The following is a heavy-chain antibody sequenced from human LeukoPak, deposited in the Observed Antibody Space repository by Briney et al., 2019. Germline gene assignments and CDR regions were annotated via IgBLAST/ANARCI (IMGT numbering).Heavy chain of an antibody. J-gene: IGHJ3*01. CDR3: ARRDCSGGSCYSG. CDR1: GYSCTSYW. V-gene: IGHV5-51*01. D-gene: IGHD2-15*01. Sequence: GESLKISCKGSGYSCTSYWIGWVRQMPGKGLEWMGFIYPGDSDTIYSPSIQGQVTISADKSISTAYLQWSSLKASDTAMYYCARRDCSGGSCYSGWGQGTMVTVSS. CDR2: IYPGDSDT.